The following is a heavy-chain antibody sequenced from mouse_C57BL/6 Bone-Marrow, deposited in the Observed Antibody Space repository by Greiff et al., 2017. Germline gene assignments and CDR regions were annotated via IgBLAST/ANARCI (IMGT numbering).Heavy chain of an antibody. CDR3: ARAYGGGDY. V-gene: IGHV1-61*01. D-gene: IGHD1-1*01. CDR1: GYTFTSYW. Sequence: QVQLKQPGAELVRPGSSVKLSCKASGYTFTSYWMAWVKQRPGQGLEWIGNIYPSDSDTHYNQKFKDKATLTVAPSSSPAYMQLSSLTSEDSAVYYCARAYGGGDYWGQGTSVTVSS. J-gene: IGHJ4*01. CDR2: IYPSDSDT.